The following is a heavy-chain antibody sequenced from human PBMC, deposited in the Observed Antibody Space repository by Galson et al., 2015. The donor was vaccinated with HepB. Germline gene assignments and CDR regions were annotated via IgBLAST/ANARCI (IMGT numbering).Heavy chain of an antibody. V-gene: IGHV3-73*01. Sequence: SLRLSCAASGLNFNGSGMHWVRQASGKGLEWVGRIRIKANSYATEYAASVKGRFTISRDDSKNTAYLQMNSLKIEDTAVYYCTRQEDCYDVGFDYWGQGALVTVSS. CDR2: IRIKANSYAT. CDR3: TRQEDCYDVGFDY. D-gene: IGHD2-21*01. J-gene: IGHJ4*02. CDR1: GLNFNGSG.